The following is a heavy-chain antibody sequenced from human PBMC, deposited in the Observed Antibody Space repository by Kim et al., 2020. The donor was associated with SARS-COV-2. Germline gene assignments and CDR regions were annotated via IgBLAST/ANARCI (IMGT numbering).Heavy chain of an antibody. CDR1: GGSISSYY. CDR2: IYYSGST. D-gene: IGHD4-17*01. Sequence: SETLSLTCTVSGGSISSYYWSWIRQPPGKGLEWIGYIYYSGSTNYNPSLKSRVTISVDTSKNQFSLKLSSVTAADTAVYYCARGGPGQWGYGGNSAFDYWGQGTLVTVSS. CDR3: ARGGPGQWGYGGNSAFDY. V-gene: IGHV4-59*01. J-gene: IGHJ4*02.